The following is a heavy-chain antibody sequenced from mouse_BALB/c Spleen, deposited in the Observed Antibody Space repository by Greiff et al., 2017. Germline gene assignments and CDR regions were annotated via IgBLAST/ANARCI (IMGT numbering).Heavy chain of an antibody. CDR3: TRWEYGKDYAMDY. V-gene: IGHV1-5*01. Sequence: VQLQQSGTVLARPGASVKMSCKASGYTFTSYWMHWVQQRPGQGLEWIGAIYPGNSDTSYNQKFKGKAKLTAVTSTSTAYMELSSLTNEDSAVYYCTRWEYGKDYAMDYWGQGTSVTVSA. CDR2: IYPGNSDT. D-gene: IGHD2-10*02. CDR1: GYTFTSYW. J-gene: IGHJ4*01.